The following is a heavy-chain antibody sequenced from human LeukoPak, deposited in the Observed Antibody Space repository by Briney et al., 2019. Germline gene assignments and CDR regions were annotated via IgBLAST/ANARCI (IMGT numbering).Heavy chain of an antibody. V-gene: IGHV3-23*01. CDR3: AKAGSGWSFDY. D-gene: IGHD6-19*01. Sequence: PGGSLRLSCAASGFTFSSYAMSWVRQAPGKGLEWVSAISGSGDSTYYGDSVKGRFTISRDNSKNTLYLQTNSLRAEDTALYYCAKAGSGWSFDYWGQGTLVTVSS. J-gene: IGHJ4*02. CDR1: GFTFSSYA. CDR2: ISGSGDST.